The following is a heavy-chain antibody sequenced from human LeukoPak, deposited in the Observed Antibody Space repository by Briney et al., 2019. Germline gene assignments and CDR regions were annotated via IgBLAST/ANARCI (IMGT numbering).Heavy chain of an antibody. CDR3: AREARDSSGYYFIDY. CDR2: IYPSGGST. V-gene: IGHV1-46*01. D-gene: IGHD3-22*01. Sequence: GASVKVSCKASGYTFTSYYIHWVRQAPGQGLEWMGIIYPSGGSTSYAQKFQGRVTMTRDMYTSTVYMQLSSLRSEDTAVYYCAREARDSSGYYFIDYWGQGTLVTVSS. CDR1: GYTFTSYY. J-gene: IGHJ4*02.